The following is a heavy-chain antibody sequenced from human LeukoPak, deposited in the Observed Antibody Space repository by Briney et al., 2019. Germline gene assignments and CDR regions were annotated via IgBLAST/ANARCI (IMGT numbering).Heavy chain of an antibody. J-gene: IGHJ4*02. CDR3: ARESAGMSYFDY. CDR1: GASIFGQY. V-gene: IGHV4-4*08. Sequence: PSEALSLTCTVSGASIFGQYWSWIRRPPGKGLEWIGYIYCSGSTSCGSTSYNPSLKSRVTISVDKNQLSLKLSSVTAADTAVYYCARESAGMSYFDYWGQGTLVTVSS. CDR2: IYCSGSTSCGST.